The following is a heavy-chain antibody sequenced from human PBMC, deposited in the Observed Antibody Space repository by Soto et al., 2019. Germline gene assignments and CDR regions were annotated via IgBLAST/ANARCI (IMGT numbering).Heavy chain of an antibody. CDR3: ARSDCSGGSCYSYYFDY. CDR2: ISAYNGNT. D-gene: IGHD2-15*01. CDR1: GYTFTSYG. J-gene: IGHJ4*02. V-gene: IGHV1-18*01. Sequence: QVQLVQSGAEVKKPGASVKVSCKASGYTFTSYGIRWVRQAPGQGLEWMGWISAYNGNTNYAQKLQGRVTMTTDTSTSTAYMELRSLRSDDTAVYYCARSDCSGGSCYSYYFDYWGQGTLVTVSS.